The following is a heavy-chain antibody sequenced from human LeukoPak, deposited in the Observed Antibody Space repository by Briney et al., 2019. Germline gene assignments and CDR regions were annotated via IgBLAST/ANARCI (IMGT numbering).Heavy chain of an antibody. V-gene: IGHV4-61*01. J-gene: IGHJ4*02. CDR2: IYYSVST. D-gene: IGHD3-10*01. Sequence: SETLSLTCTVSGGSVSSGSYYWSWIRKPPGKGLEWIGYIYYSVSTNYNPSLKSRVTISVDTSKNQFSLKLSSVTAADTAVYYCARDGWFGEGDYFDYWGQGTLVTVSS. CDR3: ARDGWFGEGDYFDY. CDR1: GGSVSSGSYY.